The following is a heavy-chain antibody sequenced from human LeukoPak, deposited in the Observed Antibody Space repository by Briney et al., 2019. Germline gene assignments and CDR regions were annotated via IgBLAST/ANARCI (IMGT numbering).Heavy chain of an antibody. CDR1: GGSISNYY. D-gene: IGHD1-26*01. Sequence: SETLSLTCTVSGGSISNYYWSWIRQPPGKGLEWIGYIYYSGTTNYNPSLKSRVTISVDTSKNQFSLKLSSVTAADTAVYYCARKSGWELFSYFDYWGQGTLVTVSS. J-gene: IGHJ4*02. CDR2: IYYSGTT. CDR3: ARKSGWELFSYFDY. V-gene: IGHV4-59*01.